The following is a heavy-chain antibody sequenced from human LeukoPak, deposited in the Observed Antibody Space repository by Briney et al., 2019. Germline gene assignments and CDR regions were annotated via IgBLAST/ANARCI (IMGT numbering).Heavy chain of an antibody. CDR2: INHSGSA. J-gene: IGHJ4*02. Sequence: SETLSLTCAVSGGSFSGYYWSWIRQPPGKGLEWIGEINHSGSANYNPSLKSRVTISVDTSKNQFSLKVSSVTAADTAVYYCARVHDYWGQGTLVTVSS. CDR1: GGSFSGYY. CDR3: ARVHDY. V-gene: IGHV4-34*01.